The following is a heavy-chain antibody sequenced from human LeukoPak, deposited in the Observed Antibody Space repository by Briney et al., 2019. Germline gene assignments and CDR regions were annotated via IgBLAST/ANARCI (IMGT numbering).Heavy chain of an antibody. J-gene: IGHJ4*02. CDR1: GFTFSSYD. V-gene: IGHV3-30*18. CDR2: MSYDENVK. CDR3: AKDSTAYSSDWYFDH. Sequence: GGSLRLSCAASGFTFSSYDMHWVRQAPGKGLEWVAVMSYDENVKFYADSVKGRFTISRDNSKNTLYLQMNSLRADDTAVYYGAKDSTAYSSDWYFDHWGQGTLVTVSS. D-gene: IGHD6-19*01.